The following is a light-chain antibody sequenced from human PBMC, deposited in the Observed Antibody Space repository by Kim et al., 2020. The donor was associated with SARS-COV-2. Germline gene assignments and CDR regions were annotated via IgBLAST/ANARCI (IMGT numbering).Light chain of an antibody. Sequence: GGTATLTCGLRSGSVSTNYYPSWYQQPPGPAPRMLIYNTNTRSSGVPDRFSGSILGNKAALTITGAQADDESDYYCVLYMGGGIWVFGGGTKLTVL. CDR2: NTN. CDR3: VLYMGGGIWV. V-gene: IGLV8-61*01. CDR1: SGSVSTNYY. J-gene: IGLJ3*02.